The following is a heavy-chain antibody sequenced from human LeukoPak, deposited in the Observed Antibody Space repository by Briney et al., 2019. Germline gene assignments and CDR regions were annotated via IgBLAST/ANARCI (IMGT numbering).Heavy chain of an antibody. CDR2: IIPIFGTA. Sequence: SVKVSCKASGGTFSSYAISWVRQAPGQGLEWMGGIIPIFGTANYAQKFQGRVTITTDESTSTAYMELSSLRSEDTAVYYCARAAHFCSSTGCYTRADYWGQGTLVTVSS. CDR3: ARAAHFCSSTGCYTRADY. V-gene: IGHV1-69*05. D-gene: IGHD2-2*02. J-gene: IGHJ4*02. CDR1: GGTFSSYA.